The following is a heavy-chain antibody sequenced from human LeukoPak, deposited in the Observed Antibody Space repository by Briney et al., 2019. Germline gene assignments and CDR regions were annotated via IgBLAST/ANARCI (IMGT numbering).Heavy chain of an antibody. J-gene: IGHJ4*02. V-gene: IGHV4-39*01. CDR1: GGSICGSDYY. Sequence: PSETLSLTCTVSGGSICGSDYYWGWIRQPPGDRLEWIGTIYYNGNTYYNPSLQSRVIISQDTSKNQFSLKVTSVTAPDTAVYYCASTGGTHRFDYWGQGILVTVSS. CDR2: IYYNGNT. CDR3: ASTGGTHRFDY. D-gene: IGHD1-7*01.